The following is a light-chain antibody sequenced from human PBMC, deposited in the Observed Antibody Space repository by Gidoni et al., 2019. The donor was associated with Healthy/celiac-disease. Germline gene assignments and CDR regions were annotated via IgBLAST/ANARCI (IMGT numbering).Light chain of an antibody. V-gene: IGKV3-15*01. J-gene: IGKJ2*01. Sequence: EIVMTQSPANLSVSPGERATLSCRASQSVSSNLAWYHQKPGQAPRLLIYGASTRSTGIPARFSGSGSATYFTLTISSLQSEYFSVYYCQQYNNWRYTFGQGTKLEIK. CDR3: QQYNNWRYT. CDR1: QSVSSN. CDR2: GAS.